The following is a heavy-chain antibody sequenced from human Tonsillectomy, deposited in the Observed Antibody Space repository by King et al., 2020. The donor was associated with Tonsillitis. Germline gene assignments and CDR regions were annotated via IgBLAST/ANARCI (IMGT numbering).Heavy chain of an antibody. V-gene: IGHV4-34*01. CDR1: GGSFSGYY. Sequence: QLQQWGAGLLKPSETLSLTCAVYGGSFSGYYWSWIRQPPGKGLEWIGEINHSGSTNYNPSLKSRVTISVDTSKNQFSLKLSSVTAADTAVYYCARTALYYYASSGYSPPHYWGQGTLVTVSS. J-gene: IGHJ4*02. CDR2: INHSGST. D-gene: IGHD3-22*01. CDR3: ARTALYYYASSGYSPPHY.